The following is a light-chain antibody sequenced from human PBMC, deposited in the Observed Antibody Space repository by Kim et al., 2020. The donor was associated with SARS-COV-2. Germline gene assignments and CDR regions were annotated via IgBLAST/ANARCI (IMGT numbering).Light chain of an antibody. J-gene: IGKJ2*01. Sequence: LSPGGRATLSCRASQTLSSDYLAWYQQKPGQAPRLLIYGASNRATGIPDSFSGSGSGTDFTLTISRLAPEDFAVYYCQQYDSSPHTFGQGTKLEI. CDR3: QQYDSSPHT. V-gene: IGKV3-20*01. CDR2: GAS. CDR1: QTLSSDY.